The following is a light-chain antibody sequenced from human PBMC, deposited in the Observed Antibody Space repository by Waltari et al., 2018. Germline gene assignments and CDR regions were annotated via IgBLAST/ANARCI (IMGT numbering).Light chain of an antibody. CDR3: QQHYSPPNT. Sequence: EIVVTQSPATLSVSPGERDTLYCRASQSIGDNLAWYQQKPGQAPKLLIFSASARLPGIPDRFSGSGSGTQFTLTISSLQPEDVAVYYCQQHYSPPNTFGQGTKLEIK. CDR1: QSIGDN. CDR2: SAS. J-gene: IGKJ2*01. V-gene: IGKV3-15*01.